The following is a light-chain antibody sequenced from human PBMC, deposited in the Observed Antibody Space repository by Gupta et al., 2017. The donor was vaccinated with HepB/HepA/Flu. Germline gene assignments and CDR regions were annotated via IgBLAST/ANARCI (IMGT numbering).Light chain of an antibody. CDR2: VVGSGNY. V-gene: IGLV4-60*03. CDR1: SGHNTYI. CDR3: ATWNINTRV. Sequence: HPLLTQSSSASPSLASSLKLTCTLSSGHNTYIITWHQQQPGKAARYLMKVVGSGNYNKGSGVPDCSGGSSSAADTYTISANLQSEDDAYYYCATWNINTRVFGGGTKLTVL. J-gene: IGLJ3*02.